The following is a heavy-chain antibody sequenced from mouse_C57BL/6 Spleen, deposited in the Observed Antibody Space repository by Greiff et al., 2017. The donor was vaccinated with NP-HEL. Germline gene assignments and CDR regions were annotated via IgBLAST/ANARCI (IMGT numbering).Heavy chain of an antibody. Sequence: EVQLQESGPELVKPGDSVKISCKASGYSFTGYFMNWVMQSHGKSLEWIGRINPYNGDTFYNQKFKGKATLTVDKSSSTAHMELRSLTSEDSAVYYCARHYYGSSYLFAYWGQGTLVTVSA. D-gene: IGHD1-1*01. CDR1: GYSFTGYF. V-gene: IGHV1-20*01. CDR2: INPYNGDT. CDR3: ARHYYGSSYLFAY. J-gene: IGHJ3*01.